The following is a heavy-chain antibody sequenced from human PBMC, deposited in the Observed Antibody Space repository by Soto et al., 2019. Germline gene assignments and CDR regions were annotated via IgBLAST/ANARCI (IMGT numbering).Heavy chain of an antibody. CDR2: ISYDGSNK. CDR1: GFTFSSYA. D-gene: IGHD6-13*01. Sequence: GSLRLSCTASGFTFSSYAMHWVRRAPGKGLEWVAVISYDGSNKYYADSVKGRFTISRDNSKNTLYLQMNSLRAEDTAVYYCALQPGSSSRDPYYYYYGMDVWGQGTTVTVSS. J-gene: IGHJ6*02. CDR3: ALQPGSSSRDPYYYYYGMDV. V-gene: IGHV3-30-3*01.